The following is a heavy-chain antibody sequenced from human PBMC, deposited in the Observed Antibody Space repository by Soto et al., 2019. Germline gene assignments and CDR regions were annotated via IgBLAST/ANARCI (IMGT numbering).Heavy chain of an antibody. CDR1: GYSISSGYY. J-gene: IGHJ4*02. D-gene: IGHD6-19*01. V-gene: IGHV4-38-2*02. CDR2: IYHSGST. CDR3: ARDPPPSSGWYY. Sequence: SETLSLTCTVSGYSISSGYYWGWIRQPPGKGLEWIGSIYHSGSTYYNPSLKSRVTISVDTSKNQFSLKLSSVTAADTAVYYCARDPPPSSGWYYWGQGTLVTVSS.